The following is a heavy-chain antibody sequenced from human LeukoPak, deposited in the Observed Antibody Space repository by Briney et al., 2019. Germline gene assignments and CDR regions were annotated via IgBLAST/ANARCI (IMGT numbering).Heavy chain of an antibody. CDR3: ARDGLDYDILTGTSYYYYGMDV. D-gene: IGHD3-9*01. Sequence: SGTLSLTCAVSGGSISSSNWWSWVRQPPGKGLEWIGEIYHSGSTNYNPSLKSRVTISVDKSKNQFSLKLSSVTAADAAVYYCARDGLDYDILTGTSYYYYGMDVWGQGTTVTVSS. V-gene: IGHV4-4*02. CDR2: IYHSGST. CDR1: GGSISSSNW. J-gene: IGHJ6*02.